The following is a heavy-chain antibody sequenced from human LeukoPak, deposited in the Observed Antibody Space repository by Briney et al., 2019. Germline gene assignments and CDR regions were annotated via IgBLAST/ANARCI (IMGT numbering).Heavy chain of an antibody. V-gene: IGHV3-21*01. D-gene: IGHD3-22*01. J-gene: IGHJ6*03. CDR3: SRELPYSYDSSVYYYYYYYYMDV. CDR2: ISSSSSYI. CDR1: GFTFSSYS. Sequence: GGSLRLSCAASGFTFSSYSMNWVRQAPGKGLEWVSSISSSSSYIYYADSVKGRFTISRDNAKNSLYLQMNSLRAEDTAVYYYSRELPYSYDSSVYYYYYYYYMDVWGKGTTVTASS.